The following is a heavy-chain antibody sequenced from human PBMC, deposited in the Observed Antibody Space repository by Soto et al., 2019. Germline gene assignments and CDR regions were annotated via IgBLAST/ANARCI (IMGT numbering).Heavy chain of an antibody. J-gene: IGHJ5*02. Sequence: SQSLSATCAISGESVSSNSAAWNWIRQSPSRGLEWLGRTYYRSKWYNDYAVSVKSRITINPDTSKNQFSLQLNSVTPEDTAVYYCARQYYYDSSGWSNWFDPWGQGTQVTVSS. CDR1: GESVSSNSAA. V-gene: IGHV6-1*01. CDR3: ARQYYYDSSGWSNWFDP. CDR2: TYYRSKWYN. D-gene: IGHD3-22*01.